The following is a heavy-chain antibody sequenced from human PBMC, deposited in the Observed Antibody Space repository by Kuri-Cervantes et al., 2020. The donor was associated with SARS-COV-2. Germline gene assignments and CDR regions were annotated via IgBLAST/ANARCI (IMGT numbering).Heavy chain of an antibody. Sequence: GGSLRLSCAASGFTVSSNYMSWVRQAPGKGLEWVSVIYSGGSTYYADSVKGRFTISRDNSKNTLYFQMNSLRAEDTAVYYCAKDGVEHCSSTSCYTSYYYYMDVWGKGTTVTVSS. CDR3: AKDGVEHCSSTSCYTSYYYYMDV. V-gene: IGHV3-66*02. CDR1: GFTVSSNY. CDR2: IYSGGST. J-gene: IGHJ6*03. D-gene: IGHD2-2*02.